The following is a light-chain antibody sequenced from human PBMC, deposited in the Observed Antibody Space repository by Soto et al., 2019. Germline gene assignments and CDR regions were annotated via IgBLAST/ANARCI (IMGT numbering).Light chain of an antibody. CDR1: QSVSSY. V-gene: IGKV3-20*01. Sequence: EIVLTQSPATLSLSPGERATLSFRASQSVSSYVAWYQLRPGQAPRLLIFGASNRAAGIPDRFSGSGSGTDFTLTISSLEPEDFAVYYCQQYGSSLTFGGGTKVDI. CDR3: QQYGSSLT. J-gene: IGKJ4*01. CDR2: GAS.